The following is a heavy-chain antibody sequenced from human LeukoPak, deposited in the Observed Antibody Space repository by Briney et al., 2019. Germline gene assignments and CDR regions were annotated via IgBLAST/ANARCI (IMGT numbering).Heavy chain of an antibody. J-gene: IGHJ3*02. CDR1: GFTFSSYG. Sequence: GGSLRLSCAASGFTFSSYGMSWVRQAPGKGLEWVSSISSSSSYIYYADSVKGRFTISRDNAKNSLYLQMNSLRAEDTDVYYCARDGPYYYDSSGYQADAFDIWGQGTMVTVSS. CDR3: ARDGPYYYDSSGYQADAFDI. V-gene: IGHV3-21*01. D-gene: IGHD3-22*01. CDR2: ISSSSSYI.